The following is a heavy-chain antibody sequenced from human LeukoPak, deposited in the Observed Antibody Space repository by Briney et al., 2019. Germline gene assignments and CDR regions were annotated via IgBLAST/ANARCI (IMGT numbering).Heavy chain of an antibody. Sequence: PGGSLRLSCAASGFTFNNYAMSWVRQAPGKGLEWVSTLSASGISTYYSDSVRGRFTISRDNSKNTLYLQMNSLRAEDTAVYYCARSGSGYYYIFDYWGQGTLVTVSS. CDR1: GFTFNNYA. J-gene: IGHJ4*02. CDR2: LSASGIST. V-gene: IGHV3-23*01. CDR3: ARSGSGYYYIFDY. D-gene: IGHD3-22*01.